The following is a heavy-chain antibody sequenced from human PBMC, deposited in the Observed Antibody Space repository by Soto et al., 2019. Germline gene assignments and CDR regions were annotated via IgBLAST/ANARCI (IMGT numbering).Heavy chain of an antibody. Sequence: PGGSLRLSCAASGFTFSSYAMHWVRQAPGKGLEWVAVISYDGGNKYYADSVKGRFTISRDNSKNTLYLQMNSLRAEDTAVYYCARGGSSSWYDAFDIWGQGTMVTVSS. CDR2: ISYDGGNK. CDR3: ARGGSSSWYDAFDI. J-gene: IGHJ3*02. D-gene: IGHD6-13*01. V-gene: IGHV3-30-3*01. CDR1: GFTFSSYA.